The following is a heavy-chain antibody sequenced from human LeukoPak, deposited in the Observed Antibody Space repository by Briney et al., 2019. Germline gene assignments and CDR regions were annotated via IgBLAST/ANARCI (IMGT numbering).Heavy chain of an antibody. D-gene: IGHD6-13*01. V-gene: IGHV1-24*01. CDR2: DGET. CDR3: ATPSGIAAAGHRGVFDY. J-gene: IGHJ4*02. Sequence: DGETIYAQKFQGRVTMTEDTSTDTAYMELSSLRSEDTAVYYCATPSGIAAAGHRGVFDYWGQGTLVXVS.